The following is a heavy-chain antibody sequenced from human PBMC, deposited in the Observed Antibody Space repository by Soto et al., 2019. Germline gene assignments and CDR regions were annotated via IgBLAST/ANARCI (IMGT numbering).Heavy chain of an antibody. D-gene: IGHD2-15*01. CDR3: SKDRPVGHSVVVVAAPD. J-gene: IGHJ4*02. V-gene: IGHV3-23*01. Sequence: EVQLLESGGGLVQPGGSLRLSCAASGFTFSSYAMSWVRQAPGKGLEWVSAISGSGGSTYYADSVKGRFTISRDNSKNPLYRQMNRLRAEDTAVYYCSKDRPVGHSVVVVAAPDWGQGTLVTVSS. CDR1: GFTFSSYA. CDR2: ISGSGGST.